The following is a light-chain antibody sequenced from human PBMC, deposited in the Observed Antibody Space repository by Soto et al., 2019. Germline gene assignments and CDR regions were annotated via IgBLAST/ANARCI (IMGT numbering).Light chain of an antibody. V-gene: IGKV1-5*03. J-gene: IGKJ4*02. CDR2: KAS. Sequence: DIQMTQSASPLSASVGDRVTITCRASQSISSWLAWYQQKPGKAPKLLIYKASSLERGVPSRFSGSGSGTDFTLTISSLQPDDFATYYCQQYNSYRFTFGGGTKVEIK. CDR3: QQYNSYRFT. CDR1: QSISSW.